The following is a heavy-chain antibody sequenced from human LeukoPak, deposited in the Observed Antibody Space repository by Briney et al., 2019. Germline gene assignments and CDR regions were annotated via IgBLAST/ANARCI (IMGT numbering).Heavy chain of an antibody. J-gene: IGHJ5*02. D-gene: IGHD6-19*01. Sequence: GASVKVSCTASGYTFTSYAMHWVRQAPGQRLEWMGWINAGNGNTKYSQKFQGRVTITRDTSASTAYMELSSLRSEDTAVYYCARGRVGWYELTWGQGTLVTVSS. CDR1: GYTFTSYA. CDR3: ARGRVGWYELT. CDR2: INAGNGNT. V-gene: IGHV1-3*01.